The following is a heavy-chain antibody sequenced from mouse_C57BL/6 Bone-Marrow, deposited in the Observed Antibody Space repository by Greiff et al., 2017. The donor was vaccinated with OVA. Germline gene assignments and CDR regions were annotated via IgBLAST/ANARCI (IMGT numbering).Heavy chain of an antibody. CDR3: ARDYYGSRGYFDY. CDR1: GYTFTDYY. CDR2: INPYNGGT. J-gene: IGHJ2*01. D-gene: IGHD1-1*01. Sequence: EVKVVESGPVLVKPGASVKMSCKASGYTFTDYYMNWVKQSHGKSLEWIGVINPYNGGTSYNQKFKGKATLTVDKSSSTAYMELNSLTSEDSAVYYCARDYYGSRGYFDYWGQGTTLTVSS. V-gene: IGHV1-19*01.